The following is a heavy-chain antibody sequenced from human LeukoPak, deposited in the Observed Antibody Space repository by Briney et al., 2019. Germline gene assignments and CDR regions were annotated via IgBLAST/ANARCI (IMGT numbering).Heavy chain of an antibody. Sequence: ASVKVSCKASGCTFNSFGISWVRQAPGQGLERMGWISAYNGNTHHPEKLQGRLTMTTDTPTSTAYMELRSLRSDDTAIYYCARDTVMMVGSYYYGKDVWGQGTTVTVSS. CDR1: GCTFNSFG. CDR2: ISAYNGNT. CDR3: ARDTVMMVGSYYYGKDV. D-gene: IGHD2-15*01. V-gene: IGHV1-18*01. J-gene: IGHJ6*02.